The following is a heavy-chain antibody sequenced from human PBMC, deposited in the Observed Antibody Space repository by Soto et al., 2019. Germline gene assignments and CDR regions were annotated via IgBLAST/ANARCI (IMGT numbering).Heavy chain of an antibody. D-gene: IGHD5-12*01. CDR1: GGSISSYS. CDR2: IYTSGTT. CDR3: ARAYSGYQPFDY. V-gene: IGHV4-4*07. J-gene: IGHJ4*02. Sequence: PSETLSLTCTASGGSISSYSWSWIRQPAGKGLEWIGRIYTSGTTNYNPSLKSRVTISVDTSKNQFSLKLSSVTAAYTAVYYCARAYSGYQPFDYWGQGTLVTVSS.